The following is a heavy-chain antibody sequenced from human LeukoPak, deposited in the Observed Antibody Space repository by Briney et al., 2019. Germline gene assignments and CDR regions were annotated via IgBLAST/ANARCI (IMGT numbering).Heavy chain of an antibody. Sequence: GGSLRLSCAASGFTFSSYGMHWVRQAPGKGLEWVAVIWYDGSNKYYADTVKGRFTISRDNSKNTMSLEMNSLSAEDTAVYYCARDLESYSGSRDPRFDHWGQGTLVTVSS. CDR3: ARDLESYSGSRDPRFDH. CDR1: GFTFSSYG. J-gene: IGHJ4*02. D-gene: IGHD3-10*01. V-gene: IGHV3-33*01. CDR2: IWYDGSNK.